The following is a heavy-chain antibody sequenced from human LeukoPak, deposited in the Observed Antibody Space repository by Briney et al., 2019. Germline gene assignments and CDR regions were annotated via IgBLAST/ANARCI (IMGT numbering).Heavy chain of an antibody. CDR2: ISAYNGNT. J-gene: IGHJ4*02. CDR3: ARDLIGLGYYFDY. Sequence: MGWISAYNGNTNYAQKLQGRVTMTTDTSTSTAYMELRSLRSDDTAVYYCARDLIGLGYYFDYWGQGTLVTVSS. V-gene: IGHV1-18*01. D-gene: IGHD2-15*01.